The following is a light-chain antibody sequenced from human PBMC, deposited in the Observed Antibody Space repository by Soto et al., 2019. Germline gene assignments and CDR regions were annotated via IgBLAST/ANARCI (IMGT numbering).Light chain of an antibody. V-gene: IGKV1-5*01. Sequence: DIQMTQSPSTLPASVGDRVTITCRASRSISNWLAWYQQRPGIAPKLLIFDASILQSGVPSRFSGSGSGTEFTLSISRLQTDDFATYYCQQYGSFSPITFGGGTKVEI. J-gene: IGKJ4*01. CDR3: QQYGSFSPIT. CDR2: DAS. CDR1: RSISNW.